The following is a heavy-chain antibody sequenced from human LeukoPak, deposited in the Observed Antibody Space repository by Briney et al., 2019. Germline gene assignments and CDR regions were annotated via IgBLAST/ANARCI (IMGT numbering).Heavy chain of an antibody. CDR1: GGPISNYY. CDR2: IYYSGST. Sequence: SETLSLTCTVSGGPISNYYWSWIRQPPGKGLEWIGYIYYSGSTNYNPSLKSRVTISVDTSKNQSSLRLSSVTAADTAVYYCARSPRGGTKTYFDYWGQGTLVTVSP. D-gene: IGHD1-14*01. J-gene: IGHJ4*02. CDR3: ARSPRGGTKTYFDY. V-gene: IGHV4-59*01.